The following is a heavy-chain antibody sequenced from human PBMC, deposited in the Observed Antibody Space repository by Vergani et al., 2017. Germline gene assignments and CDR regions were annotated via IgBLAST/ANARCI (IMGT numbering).Heavy chain of an antibody. CDR3: ARRDSSSPALDY. CDR1: GFTFSTYD. V-gene: IGHV3-13*01. CDR2: IDTAGDT. Sequence: VQLVESGGGVVQPGGSLRLSCVTSGFTFSTYDMHWVRQATGKGLEWVSAIDTAGDTYYPGSVKGRFTISRENAKNSLYLQMNGLRAGDTAVYYCARRDSSSPALDYWGQGTLVTVSS. J-gene: IGHJ4*02. D-gene: IGHD6-6*01.